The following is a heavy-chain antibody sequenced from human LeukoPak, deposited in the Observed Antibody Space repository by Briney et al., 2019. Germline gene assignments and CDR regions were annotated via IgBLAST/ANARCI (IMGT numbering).Heavy chain of an antibody. CDR3: ARVAYYDILTGRDYFDY. Sequence: GGSLRLSCAASGFTFSSYGMHWVRQAPGKGLEWVSSISGSGSNVHYADSLKGRFTTSRDNAKNSLYLQMNSLRAEDTALYYCARVAYYDILTGRDYFDYWGQGTLVTVSS. CDR1: GFTFSSYG. J-gene: IGHJ4*02. D-gene: IGHD3-9*01. V-gene: IGHV3-21*04. CDR2: ISGSGSNV.